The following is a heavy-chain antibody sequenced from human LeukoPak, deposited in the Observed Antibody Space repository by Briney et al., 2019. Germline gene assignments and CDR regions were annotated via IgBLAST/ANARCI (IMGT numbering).Heavy chain of an antibody. CDR2: INPNSGGT. CDR3: ARGHNSYSINWYLGY. J-gene: IGHJ4*02. Sequence: ASVRVSCKASGYTFTGYYLHWVRQAPGQGLEWMGWINPNSGGTKYAQKFQGRVTMTGDTSISTAYMELSRLNSDDTAVYYCARGHNSYSINWYLGYWGQGTLVTVSS. CDR1: GYTFTGYY. D-gene: IGHD6-13*01. V-gene: IGHV1-2*02.